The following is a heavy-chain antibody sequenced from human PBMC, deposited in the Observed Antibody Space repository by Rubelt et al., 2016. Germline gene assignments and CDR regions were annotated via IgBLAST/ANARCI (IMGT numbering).Heavy chain of an antibody. D-gene: IGHD6-25*01. Sequence: QVQLVQSGAEVKKPGASVKVSCKASGYTFTTYALHWVRQAPGQRLEWMGWINAGNGNTKYSQKFQGRVAITRDTSASTAYMEMSNLGSEDTAVYYCARSPIAAADWFDPWGQGTLVTVSS. V-gene: IGHV1-3*01. CDR3: ARSPIAAADWFDP. J-gene: IGHJ5*02. CDR1: GYTFTTYA. CDR2: INAGNGNT.